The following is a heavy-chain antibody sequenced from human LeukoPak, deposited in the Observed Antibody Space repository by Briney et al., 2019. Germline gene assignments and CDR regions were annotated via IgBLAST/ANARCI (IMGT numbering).Heavy chain of an antibody. V-gene: IGHV1-69*04. J-gene: IGHJ4*02. CDR2: IIPILGIA. D-gene: IGHD5-24*01. CDR1: GGTFSSYA. Sequence: ASVKVSCKASGGTFSSYAISWVRQAPGQGLEWMGRIIPILGIANYAQKFQGRVTITADKSTSTAYMELSSLRSEDTAVYYCARFGPEGYNAHWGQGTLVTVSS. CDR3: ARFGPEGYNAH.